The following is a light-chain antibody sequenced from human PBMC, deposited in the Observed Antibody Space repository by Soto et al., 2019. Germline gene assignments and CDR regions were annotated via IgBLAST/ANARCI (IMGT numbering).Light chain of an antibody. V-gene: IGKV3-20*01. Sequence: EIVLTQSPGTLSLSKGERATLSCRASQSVSVNSLAWYQQKGGQAPRLLIYAASTRATGVPDRFSGTGSGTDFALTISRLETDDSAVYYCQQYGGSPFTFGPGTRWIS. J-gene: IGKJ3*01. CDR3: QQYGGSPFT. CDR2: AAS. CDR1: QSVSVNS.